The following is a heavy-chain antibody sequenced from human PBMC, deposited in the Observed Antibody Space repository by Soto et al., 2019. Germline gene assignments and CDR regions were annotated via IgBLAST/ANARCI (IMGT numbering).Heavy chain of an antibody. J-gene: IGHJ6*02. CDR2: IIPIFGTA. D-gene: IGHD6-6*01. Sequence: SVKVSCKASGGTFSSYAISWVRQAPGQGLERMGGIIPIFGTANYAQKFQGRVTITADESTSTAYMELSSLRSEDTAVYYCARDWSGSSSSGYKKYYYGMDVWGQGTTVTVSS. CDR3: ARDWSGSSSSGYKKYYYGMDV. CDR1: GGTFSSYA. V-gene: IGHV1-69*13.